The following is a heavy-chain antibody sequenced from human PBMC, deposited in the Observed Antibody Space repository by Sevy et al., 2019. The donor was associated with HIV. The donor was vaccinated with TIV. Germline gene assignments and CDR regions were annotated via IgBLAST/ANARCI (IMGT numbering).Heavy chain of an antibody. CDR1: GFTFSSYA. D-gene: IGHD3-10*01. V-gene: IGHV3-23*01. J-gene: IGHJ5*02. CDR2: ISGSGGST. Sequence: GGSLRLSCATSGFTFSSYAMSWVRQAPGKGLEWVSAISGSGGSTYYADSVKGRFTISRDNSKNTLYLQMNSLRAEDTAVYYCAKEATTMVRGVIIKPDNWFDPWGQGTLVTVSS. CDR3: AKEATTMVRGVIIKPDNWFDP.